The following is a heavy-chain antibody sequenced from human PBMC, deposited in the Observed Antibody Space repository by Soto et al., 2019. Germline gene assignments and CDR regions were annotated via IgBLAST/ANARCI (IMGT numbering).Heavy chain of an antibody. CDR2: LYSSGTT. D-gene: IGHD2-15*01. CDR3: ARRPLGYCSSGTCYRPYYFDY. Sequence: SETLSLTCTVSGDSINSSPYYWGWIRQPPGKGLEWIGNLYSSGTTYYNSSLETRVAISLDTSRNQFSLKLNSVTAADTAVYYCARRPLGYCSSGTCYRPYYFDYWGQGILVTVSS. CDR1: GDSINSSPYY. V-gene: IGHV4-39*01. J-gene: IGHJ4*02.